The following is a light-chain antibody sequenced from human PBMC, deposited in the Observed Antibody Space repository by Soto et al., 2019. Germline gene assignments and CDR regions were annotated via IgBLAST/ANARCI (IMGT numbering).Light chain of an antibody. V-gene: IGKV3-20*01. CDR1: QSVSSSY. CDR3: QQYGSSPLT. J-gene: IGKJ4*01. CDR2: GAS. Sequence: EIVLTQSPGTLSLSPGERATLSCRASQSVSSSYLAWYHQKPGQAPRHLIYGASSRATGIPDRFSGSGSGTDFTLTISRLEPEDFAVYYCQQYGSSPLTFGGGTKVEIK.